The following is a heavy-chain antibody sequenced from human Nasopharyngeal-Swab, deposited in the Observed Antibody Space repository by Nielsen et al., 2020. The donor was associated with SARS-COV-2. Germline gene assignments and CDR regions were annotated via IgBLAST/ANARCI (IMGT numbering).Heavy chain of an antibody. D-gene: IGHD3-10*01. CDR1: GFSFSNYG. CDR3: AKARLLYFGERDAYDF. Sequence: GASLKISCAASGFSFSNYGMHWVRQAPGKGLEWVATISYHGSNKYYADSVEGRFTISRDNSDNTLYLQMNSLRTEDTAVYYCAKARLLYFGERDAYDFWGQGTMVTVSS. CDR2: ISYHGSNK. V-gene: IGHV3-30*18. J-gene: IGHJ3*01.